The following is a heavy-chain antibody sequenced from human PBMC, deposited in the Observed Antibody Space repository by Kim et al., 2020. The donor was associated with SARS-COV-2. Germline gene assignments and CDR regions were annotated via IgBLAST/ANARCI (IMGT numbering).Heavy chain of an antibody. CDR3: AKFLDDYGGAFDI. Sequence: GGSLRLSCAASGFTFDNYAMSWVRQAPGKGLEWVSGIGGNGASTDYADSVKGRFTVSRDNSKNTLFLQMNSLRAEDTAVYYCAKFLDDYGGAFDIWGQGTMVTVSS. V-gene: IGHV3-23*01. CDR2: IGGNGAST. CDR1: GFTFDNYA. D-gene: IGHD4-17*01. J-gene: IGHJ3*02.